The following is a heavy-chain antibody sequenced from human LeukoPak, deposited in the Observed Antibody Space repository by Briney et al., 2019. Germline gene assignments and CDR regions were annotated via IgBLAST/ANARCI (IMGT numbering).Heavy chain of an antibody. J-gene: IGHJ6*03. D-gene: IGHD1-14*01. CDR1: RFTFSDYY. Sequence: PGGSLRLSCAASRFTFSDYYMSWIRQAPGKGLEWISYISSSGNIIYYADSVKGRFTISRDNAKNSLYLQMNSLRAEDTAVYYCARDRGKRYYYYMDVWGKGTTVTVSS. CDR2: ISSSGNII. V-gene: IGHV3-11*04. CDR3: ARDRGKRYYYYMDV.